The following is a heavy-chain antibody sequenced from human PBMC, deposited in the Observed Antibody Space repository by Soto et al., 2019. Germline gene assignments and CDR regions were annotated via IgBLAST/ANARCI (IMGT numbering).Heavy chain of an antibody. CDR2: MNPNSGNT. J-gene: IGHJ5*02. Sequence: QVQLVQSGAEVKKPGASVKVSCKASGYTFTSYDINRVRQATGQGLEWMGWMNPNSGNTGYAQKFQGSVTMTRNTSISTAYMELSSLRSEDTAVYYSAREHWNDEGWFDPWGQGTLVTVSS. V-gene: IGHV1-8*01. CDR3: AREHWNDEGWFDP. CDR1: GYTFTSYD. D-gene: IGHD1-1*01.